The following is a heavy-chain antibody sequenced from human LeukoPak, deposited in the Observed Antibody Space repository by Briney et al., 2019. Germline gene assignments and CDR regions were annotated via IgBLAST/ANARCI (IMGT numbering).Heavy chain of an antibody. Sequence: SETLSLTCAVYGGSFSGYYWSWIRQPPGKGLEWIGEINHSGSTNYNPSLKSRVTISVDTSKNQFSLKLSSVTAADTAVYYCARYQHDAFDIWGQGTVVTVSS. V-gene: IGHV4-34*01. CDR1: GGSFSGYY. J-gene: IGHJ3*02. CDR3: ARYQHDAFDI. CDR2: INHSGST.